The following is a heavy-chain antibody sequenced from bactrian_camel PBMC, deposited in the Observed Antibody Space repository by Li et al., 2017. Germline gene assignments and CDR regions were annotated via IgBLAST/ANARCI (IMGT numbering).Heavy chain of an antibody. Sequence: HVQLVESGGGSVEPEGSLRLSCTISGDTLSRRCMAWFRQAPESEREAIAAIYPTSGATSYDNSVQGRFAISLDNTKSTMYLQMNSLKPEDTAMYYCAAGTGPTGAKIWGGCWYNHWGQGTQVTVS. CDR1: GDTLSRRC. V-gene: IGHV3-2*01. CDR3: AAGTGPTGAKIWGGCWYNH. D-gene: IGHD3*01. CDR2: IYPTSGAT. J-gene: IGHJ4*01.